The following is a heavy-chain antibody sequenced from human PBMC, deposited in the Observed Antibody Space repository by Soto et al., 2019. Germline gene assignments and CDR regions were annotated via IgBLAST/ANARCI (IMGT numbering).Heavy chain of an antibody. CDR2: ISYDGSNK. J-gene: IGHJ6*03. D-gene: IGHD2-8*01. Sequence: QVQLVESGGGVVQPGRSLRLSCAASGFTFSSYGMHWVRQAPGKGLEWVAGISYDGSNKYYADSVKGRFTISRDNSKNTLYLQMNSLRAEDTAVYYCAKRMVYATYYYYMDVWGKGTTVTVAS. CDR1: GFTFSSYG. CDR3: AKRMVYATYYYYMDV. V-gene: IGHV3-30*18.